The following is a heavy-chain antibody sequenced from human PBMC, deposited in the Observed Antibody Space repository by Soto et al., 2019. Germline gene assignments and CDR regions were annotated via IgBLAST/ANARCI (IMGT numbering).Heavy chain of an antibody. CDR1: GFTFSSYA. Sequence: GGSLRLSCAASGFTFSSYAMSWVRQAPGKGLEWVSAISGGGGSTYYADSVKGRFTISRDNSKNTLYLQMNSLRAEDTAVYYCAKGGALTGFYFDYWGQGTLVTAPQ. D-gene: IGHD3-9*01. CDR3: AKGGALTGFYFDY. J-gene: IGHJ4*02. CDR2: ISGGGGST. V-gene: IGHV3-23*01.